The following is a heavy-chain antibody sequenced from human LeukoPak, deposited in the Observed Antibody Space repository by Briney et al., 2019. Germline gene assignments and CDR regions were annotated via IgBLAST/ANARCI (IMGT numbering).Heavy chain of an antibody. V-gene: IGHV1-46*02. CDR3: AREVSDFSGTYDWFDP. Sequence: GASVKVSCKASRSSFNDYSFHWLRQAPGQGLEYMGRVNPTGGGTRYAQKFQGRVTMTRDMSTSTVYMDLTSLRSDDTAVYYCAREVSDFSGTYDWFDPWGQGTLVTVSS. D-gene: IGHD1-26*01. CDR1: RSSFNDYS. CDR2: VNPTGGGT. J-gene: IGHJ5*02.